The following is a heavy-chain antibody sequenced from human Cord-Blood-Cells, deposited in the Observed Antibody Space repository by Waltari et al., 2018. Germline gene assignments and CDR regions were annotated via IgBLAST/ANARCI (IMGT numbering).Heavy chain of an antibody. Sequence: QVQLQESGPGLVKPSQTLSLTCTVSGGSISSGGYYWSWIRQHPGKGLEWIGYIYYSGSTDYNPSLKSRVTISVDTSKNQFSLKLSSVTAADTAVYYCARDRPSWGETRYFDLWGRGTLVTVSS. CDR1: GGSISSGGYY. J-gene: IGHJ2*01. CDR2: IYYSGST. CDR3: ARDRPSWGETRYFDL. D-gene: IGHD6-6*01. V-gene: IGHV4-31*03.